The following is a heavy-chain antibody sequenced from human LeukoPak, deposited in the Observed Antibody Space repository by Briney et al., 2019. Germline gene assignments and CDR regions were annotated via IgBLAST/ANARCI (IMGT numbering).Heavy chain of an antibody. J-gene: IGHJ4*02. Sequence: PPGGSLRLSCAASGFTFSSYWMSWVRQAPGKGLEWVSGINWNGGSTGYADSVKGRFTISRDNAKNSLYLQMNSLRAEDTALYHCARDAFYDSSGLGDYWGQGTLVTVSS. V-gene: IGHV3-20*01. CDR3: ARDAFYDSSGLGDY. CDR2: INWNGGST. CDR1: GFTFSSYW. D-gene: IGHD3-22*01.